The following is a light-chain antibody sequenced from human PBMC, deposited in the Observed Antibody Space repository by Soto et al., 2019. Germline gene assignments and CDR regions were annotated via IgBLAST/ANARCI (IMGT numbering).Light chain of an antibody. CDR1: SSDVGGYNS. CDR3: SSFTTSNTYV. V-gene: IGLV2-14*01. J-gene: IGLJ1*01. CDR2: EVR. Sequence: QSALTQPASVSGSPGQSITISCTGTSSDVGGYNSVSWYQQHPGKAPKLLISEVRHRPSGVSDRFSGSQSANTASLTISGLQAEDEADYYCSSFTTSNTYVFGTGTKLNVL.